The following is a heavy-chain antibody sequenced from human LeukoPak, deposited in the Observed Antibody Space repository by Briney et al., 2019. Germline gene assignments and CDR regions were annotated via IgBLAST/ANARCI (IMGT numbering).Heavy chain of an antibody. CDR1: GGSISSSSYY. CDR2: FYYSGIT. Sequence: KTSETLSLTCTVSGGSISSSSYYWGWIRQPPGKGLEWIGNFYYSGITYYNPSLKSRVTISVDASKKQFSLKLNSVTAADTAMYYCARGSSVGENYSFDYWGQGALVTVSS. V-gene: IGHV4-39*07. D-gene: IGHD1-26*01. J-gene: IGHJ4*02. CDR3: ARGSSVGENYSFDY.